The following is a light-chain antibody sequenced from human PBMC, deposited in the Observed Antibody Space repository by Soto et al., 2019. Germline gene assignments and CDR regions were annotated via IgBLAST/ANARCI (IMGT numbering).Light chain of an antibody. Sequence: QPVLTQSPSASASLGASGKLTCTLSSGHSSYAIAWHQQQPEKGPRYLMKLNSDGSHSKGDGIPDRFSGSSSGAERYLTISSLQSEDEADYYCQTWGTGGWYVVFGGGTKLTVL. CDR3: QTWGTGGWYVV. V-gene: IGLV4-69*01. J-gene: IGLJ2*01. CDR2: LNSDGSH. CDR1: SGHSSYA.